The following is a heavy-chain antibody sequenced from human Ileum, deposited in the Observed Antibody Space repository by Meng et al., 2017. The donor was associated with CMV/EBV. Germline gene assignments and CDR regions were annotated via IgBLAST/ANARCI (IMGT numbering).Heavy chain of an antibody. D-gene: IGHD3-22*01. CDR2: ISSSSSYI. V-gene: IGHV3-21*01. Sequence: GESLMISCAASGFIVSNHYMNWVRQAPGKGLEWVSSISSSSSYIYYPDSVKGRFTISRDNTKNSLYLHMKSLRAEDTAVYYCARDRLSPYYYDSSGYREAFDIWGQETMVTVSS. J-gene: IGHJ3*02. CDR1: GFIVSNHY. CDR3: ARDRLSPYYYDSSGYREAFDI.